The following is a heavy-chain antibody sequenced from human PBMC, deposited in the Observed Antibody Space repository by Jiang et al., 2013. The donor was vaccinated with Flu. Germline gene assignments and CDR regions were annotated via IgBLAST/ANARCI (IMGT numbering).Heavy chain of an antibody. Sequence: GAEVKKPGSSVKVSCKASGGTFRSYAITWVRQAPGQGLEWMGGLIPMSGTTNCAQKFQGRVSITADKSTTIAYMELSSLSSEDTAVYYCARGGVVVITARPWFDPWGQGTLVTVSS. V-gene: IGHV1-69*06. CDR2: LIPMSGTT. CDR3: ARGGVVVITARPWFDP. J-gene: IGHJ5*02. CDR1: GGTFRSYA. D-gene: IGHD2-15*01.